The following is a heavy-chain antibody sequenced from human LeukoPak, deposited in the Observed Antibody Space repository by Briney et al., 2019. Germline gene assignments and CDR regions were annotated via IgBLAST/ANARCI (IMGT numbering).Heavy chain of an antibody. CDR1: GYTFTSYG. D-gene: IGHD2-21*02. V-gene: IGHV1-18*01. CDR3: ARVGVGVTAIIYFDY. Sequence: ASMKVSCKASGYTFTSYGISWVRQALGQGLEWMGWISAYNGNTNYAQKLQGRVTMTTDTSTSTAYMELRSLRSDDTAVYYCARVGVGVTAIIYFDYWGQGTLVTVSS. CDR2: ISAYNGNT. J-gene: IGHJ4*02.